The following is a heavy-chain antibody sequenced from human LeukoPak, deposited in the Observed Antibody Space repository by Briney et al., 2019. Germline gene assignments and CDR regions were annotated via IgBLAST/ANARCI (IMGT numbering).Heavy chain of an antibody. CDR3: ARGGGRFDP. Sequence: SETLSLTCTVSGDSISSFYWSWIRQPPGKGLEWIGYIYYSGGTNYNPSLKSRVTISLDTSKNQFSLNLSSVAAADTAVYYCARGGGRFDPWGQGTLVTVSS. V-gene: IGHV4-59*01. J-gene: IGHJ5*02. CDR1: GDSISSFY. CDR2: IYYSGGT. D-gene: IGHD3-16*01.